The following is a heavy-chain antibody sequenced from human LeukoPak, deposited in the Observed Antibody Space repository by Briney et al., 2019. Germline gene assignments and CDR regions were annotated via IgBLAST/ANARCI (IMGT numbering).Heavy chain of an antibody. CDR2: IIPILGIA. CDR1: GGTFSSYA. J-gene: IGHJ3*02. Sequence: ASVKVSCKASGGTFSSYAISWVRQAPGQGLEWMGRIIPILGIANYAQKFQGRVTITADKSTSTAYMELSSLRSEDTAVYYCARDRGPTYYYXXXGYRNDAFDIWGQGTMVTV. V-gene: IGHV1-69*04. D-gene: IGHD3-22*01. CDR3: ARDRGPTYYYXXXGYRNDAFDI.